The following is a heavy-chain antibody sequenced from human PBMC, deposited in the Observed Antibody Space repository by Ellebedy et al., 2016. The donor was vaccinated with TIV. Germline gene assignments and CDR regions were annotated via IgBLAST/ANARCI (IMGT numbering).Heavy chain of an antibody. CDR3: ARGDNRHLVAGY. J-gene: IGHJ4*02. D-gene: IGHD2-21*01. CDR1: GGSFSNYY. CDR2: IHPSEGT. V-gene: IGHV4-34*01. Sequence: SETLSLXXAVYGGSFSNYYWSWIRQPPGKGLEWIGEIHPSEGTNYNPSLESRITMSVDTSKDQFSLKLRSVTAADTAIYYCARGDNRHLVAGYWGQGTLVVVTS.